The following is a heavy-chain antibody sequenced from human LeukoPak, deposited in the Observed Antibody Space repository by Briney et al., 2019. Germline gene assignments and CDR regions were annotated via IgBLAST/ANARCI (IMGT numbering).Heavy chain of an antibody. CDR1: GYTFTSYG. V-gene: IGHV1-18*01. Sequence: ASVKVSCKASGYTFTSYGISWVRQAPGQGLEWVGWISANNGDTDYAQKFQARVTMTTDTSTSTAYMELRSLRSDDTAVYYCARESHVSREDSWGQGTLVTVS. CDR2: ISANNGDT. CDR3: ARESHVSREDS. J-gene: IGHJ4*02. D-gene: IGHD1-26*01.